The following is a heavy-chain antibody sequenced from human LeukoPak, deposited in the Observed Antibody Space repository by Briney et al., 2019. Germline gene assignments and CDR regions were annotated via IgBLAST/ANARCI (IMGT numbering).Heavy chain of an antibody. CDR2: IYHSGST. CDR3: ARHFGPTGTTFDP. D-gene: IGHD1-1*01. CDR1: GYSISSGYY. V-gene: IGHV4-38-2*02. J-gene: IGHJ5*02. Sequence: SETLSLTCTVSGYSISSGYYWGWIRQPPGKGLEWIGSIYHSGSTYYNPSLKSRVTISVDTSKNQFSLKLSSVTAADTAVYYCARHFGPTGTTFDPWGQGTLVTVSS.